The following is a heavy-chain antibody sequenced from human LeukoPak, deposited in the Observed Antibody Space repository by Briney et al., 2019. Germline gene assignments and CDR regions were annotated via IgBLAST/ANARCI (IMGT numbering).Heavy chain of an antibody. Sequence: PGGSLRLSCAASGFTFRIYGMNWVRQAPGEGPEWVSYISSGSDTIYYADSAKGRFTMSRDNAKNSLFLQMNSLRAEDTAVYYCARATRNGYDYWGQGTLVTVSS. CDR1: GFTFRIYG. CDR3: ARATRNGYDY. D-gene: IGHD5-24*01. CDR2: ISSGSDTI. V-gene: IGHV3-48*04. J-gene: IGHJ4*02.